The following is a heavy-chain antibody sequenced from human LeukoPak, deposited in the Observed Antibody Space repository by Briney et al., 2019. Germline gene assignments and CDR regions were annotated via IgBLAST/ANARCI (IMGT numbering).Heavy chain of an antibody. V-gene: IGHV4-59*01. J-gene: IGHJ6*03. Sequence: PSETLSLTCTVSGGSISSYYWSWIRQPPGKGLEWIGYIYYSGSTNYNPSLKSRVTISVDTSKNQFSLKLSSATAADTAVYYCARGPAGWGYYYMDVWGKGTTVTVSS. CDR2: IYYSGST. CDR1: GGSISSYY. D-gene: IGHD3-16*01. CDR3: ARGPAGWGYYYMDV.